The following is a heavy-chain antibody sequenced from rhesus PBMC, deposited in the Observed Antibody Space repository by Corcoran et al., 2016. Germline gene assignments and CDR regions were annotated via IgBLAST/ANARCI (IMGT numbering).Heavy chain of an antibody. CDR2: IYGGSGST. CDR3: ARGGSSSYNGLDS. J-gene: IGHJ6*01. D-gene: IGHD6-43*01. CDR1: GGSLRGYYL. V-gene: IGHV4S7*01. Sequence: QVQLQESGPGVVKPSEPLSLTCAVSGGSLRGYYLCSWIRQPPGKGLEWIGYIYGGSGSTSYNPSLKSRVIISIDTSKNQFSLKLSSVTATDTAVYYCARGGSSSYNGLDSWGQGVVVTVSS.